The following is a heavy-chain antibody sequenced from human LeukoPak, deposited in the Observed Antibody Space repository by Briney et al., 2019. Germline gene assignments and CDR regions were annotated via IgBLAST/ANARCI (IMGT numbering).Heavy chain of an antibody. J-gene: IGHJ4*02. CDR1: GYTFTGYY. V-gene: IGHV1-2*02. D-gene: IGHD5-12*01. Sequence: ASVKVSCKASGYTFTGYYMHWVRQAPGQGLEWMGWINPNSGGTNYAQKFQGRVTMTRETSISTAYMELSRLRSDDTAVYYCARVEVVATIPFEYWGQGTLVTVSS. CDR2: INPNSGGT. CDR3: ARVEVVATIPFEY.